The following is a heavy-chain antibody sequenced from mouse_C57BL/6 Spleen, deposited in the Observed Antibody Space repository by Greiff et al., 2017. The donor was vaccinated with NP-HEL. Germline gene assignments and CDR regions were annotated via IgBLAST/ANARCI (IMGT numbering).Heavy chain of an antibody. Sequence: QVQLQQPGAELVRPGSSVKLSCKASGYTFTSYWMDWVKQRPGQGLEWIGNIYPSDSETHYNQKFKDKATLTVDKSSSTAYMQLSSLTSEDSAVYYCARGYDYDAFYYAMDYWGQGTSVTVSS. V-gene: IGHV1-61*01. CDR3: ARGYDYDAFYYAMDY. D-gene: IGHD2-4*01. J-gene: IGHJ4*01. CDR2: IYPSDSET. CDR1: GYTFTSYW.